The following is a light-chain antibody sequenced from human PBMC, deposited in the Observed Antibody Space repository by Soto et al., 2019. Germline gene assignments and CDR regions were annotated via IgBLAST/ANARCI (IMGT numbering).Light chain of an antibody. J-gene: IGLJ3*02. CDR1: NSNIGRYS. CDR2: SDD. CDR3: AAWDDNLNGPL. Sequence: QSVLTQPPSLSGTPGQRVTISCSGSNSNIGRYSVNWYQHFPGTAPKILIYSDDERPSGVPDRFSGSKSGTSDSLAISGLQSEDEAEDYCAAWDDNLNGPLFGGGTKLTVL. V-gene: IGLV1-44*01.